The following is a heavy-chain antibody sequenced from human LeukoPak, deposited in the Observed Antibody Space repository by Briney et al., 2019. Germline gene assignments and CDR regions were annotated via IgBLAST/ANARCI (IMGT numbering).Heavy chain of an antibody. CDR2: INHSGST. D-gene: IGHD5-12*01. V-gene: IGHV4-34*01. CDR1: GGSFSGYY. Sequence: ETLSLTCAVYGGSFSGYYWSWIRQPPGKGLEWIGEINHSGSTNYNPSLKSRVTISVDTSKNQFSLKLSSVTAADTAVYYCARSRETYEAFDIWGQGTMVTVSS. CDR3: ARSRETYEAFDI. J-gene: IGHJ3*02.